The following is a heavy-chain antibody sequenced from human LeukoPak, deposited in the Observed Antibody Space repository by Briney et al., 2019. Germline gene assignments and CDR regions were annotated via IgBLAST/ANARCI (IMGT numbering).Heavy chain of an antibody. V-gene: IGHV3-30-3*01. CDR1: GFTFSIYA. CDR3: ARGSDYVAYYYYGMDV. J-gene: IGHJ6*02. CDR2: ISYDGSNK. Sequence: GRSLRLSCAASGFTFSIYAMHWVRQAPGKGLEWVAVISYDGSNKYYADSVKGRFTISRDNSKNTLYLQMNSLRAEDTAVYYCARGSDYVAYYYYGMDVWGQGTTVTVSS. D-gene: IGHD4-17*01.